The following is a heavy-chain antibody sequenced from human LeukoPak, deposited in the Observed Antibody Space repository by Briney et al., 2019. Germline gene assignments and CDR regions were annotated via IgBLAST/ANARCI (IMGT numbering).Heavy chain of an antibody. Sequence: ASVKVSCKASGYTFTSYDINWVRQATGQGLEWMGWMNPNSGNTGYAQKFQGRVTMTRDASTSTVYMELSSLRSEDTAVYYCARGLRRWLVGNWGQGTLVTVSS. V-gene: IGHV1-8*01. CDR2: MNPNSGNT. D-gene: IGHD6-19*01. CDR1: GYTFTSYD. J-gene: IGHJ4*02. CDR3: ARGLRRWLVGN.